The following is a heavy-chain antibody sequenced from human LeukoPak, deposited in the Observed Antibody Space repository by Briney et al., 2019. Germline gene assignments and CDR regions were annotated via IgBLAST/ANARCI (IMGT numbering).Heavy chain of an antibody. Sequence: PGGSLRLSCAASGFTFSSYAMHWVRQAPGKGLEWVANIKQDGSEKYYVDSVKGRFTISRDNAKNSLYLQMNSLRAEDTAVYYCARGARYYDFWSGYYGHWGQGALVTVSS. J-gene: IGHJ4*02. CDR3: ARGARYYDFWSGYYGH. CDR1: GFTFSSYA. V-gene: IGHV3-7*03. D-gene: IGHD3-3*01. CDR2: IKQDGSEK.